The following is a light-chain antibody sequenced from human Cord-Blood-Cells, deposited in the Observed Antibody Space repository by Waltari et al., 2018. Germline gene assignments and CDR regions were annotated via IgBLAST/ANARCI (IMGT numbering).Light chain of an antibody. CDR2: EGS. V-gene: IGLV2-23*01. CDR1: SSAVGGYNL. Sequence: QSALTQPASVSGSPGQSITISCTGTSSAVGGYNLVSWYQQHPGKAPKLMIYEGSKRPSGVSNRFSGSKSGNTASLTISGLQAEDEADYYCCSYAGSVVFGGGTKLTVL. J-gene: IGLJ2*01. CDR3: CSYAGSVV.